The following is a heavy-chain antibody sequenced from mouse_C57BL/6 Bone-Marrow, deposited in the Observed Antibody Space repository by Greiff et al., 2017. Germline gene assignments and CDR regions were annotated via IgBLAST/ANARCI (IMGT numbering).Heavy chain of an antibody. CDR2: IHPSDSDP. CDR1: GYTFTSYW. CDR3: AIPDCGNFAWFAY. J-gene: IGHJ3*01. Sequence: VQLQQPGAELVKPGASVKVSCKASGYTFTSYWMHWVKQRPGQGLEWIGRIHPSDSDPNYNQKFKGKATLTVDKSSSTAYMQLSSLTSEDSAVYYCAIPDCGNFAWFAYWGQGTLVTVSA. D-gene: IGHD2-1*01. V-gene: IGHV1-74*01.